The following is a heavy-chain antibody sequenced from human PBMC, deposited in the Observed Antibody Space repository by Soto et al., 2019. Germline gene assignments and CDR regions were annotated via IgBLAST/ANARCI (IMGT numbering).Heavy chain of an antibody. D-gene: IGHD3-10*01. J-gene: IGHJ3*02. CDR2: IYYSGST. CDR3: AREDKRQIGSGSHTDAFDI. V-gene: IGHV4-39*01. Sequence: PSETLSLTCTVSGGSISSSSYYWGWIRQPPGKGLEWIGSIYYSGSTYYNPSLKSRVTISVDTSKNQFSLKLSSVTAADTAVYYCAREDKRQIGSGSHTDAFDIWGQGTMVTVSS. CDR1: GGSISSSSYY.